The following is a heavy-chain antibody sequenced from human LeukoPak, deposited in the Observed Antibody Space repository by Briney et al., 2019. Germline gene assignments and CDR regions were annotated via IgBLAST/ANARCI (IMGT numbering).Heavy chain of an antibody. CDR3: ARSIVVVTTTFDY. CDR2: IYYSGST. CDR1: GGSISSGGYY. V-gene: IGHV4-31*03. J-gene: IGHJ4*02. Sequence: SQTLSLTCTVSGGSISSGGYYWIWIRQHPGKGLEWIGYIYYSGSTYYNPSLKSRVTISVDTSKNQFSLKLSSVTAADTAVYYCARSIVVVTTTFDYWGQGTLVTVSS. D-gene: IGHD2-21*02.